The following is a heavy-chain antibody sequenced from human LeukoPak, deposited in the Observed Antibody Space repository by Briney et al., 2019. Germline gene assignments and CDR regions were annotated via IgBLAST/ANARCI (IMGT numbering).Heavy chain of an antibody. V-gene: IGHV3-74*01. CDR3: ARDRPSENYDILTGCQVPRDYMDV. J-gene: IGHJ6*03. CDR2: INSDGSST. Sequence: GGSLRLSCAASGFTFSSYWMHWVRQAPGKGLVWVSRINSDGSSTSYADSVKGRFTISRDNAKNTLYLQMNSLRAEDTAVYYCARDRPSENYDILTGCQVPRDYMDVWGKGTTVTVSS. CDR1: GFTFSSYW. D-gene: IGHD3-9*01.